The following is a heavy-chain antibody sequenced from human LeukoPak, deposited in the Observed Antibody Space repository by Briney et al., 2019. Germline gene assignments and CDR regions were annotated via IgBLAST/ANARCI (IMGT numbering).Heavy chain of an antibody. CDR2: IYPGDSDT. D-gene: IGHD6-13*01. CDR3: ARGYSSRFDP. J-gene: IGHJ5*02. V-gene: IGHV5-51*07. Sequence: GASLKISCKGAGYTFTSHWVGWVHQIPGKLVEWMGIIYPGDSDTRYSPSFQGQVTISADKSITTAYLQWRSLKASDTAMYYCARGYSSRFDPWGQGTLVTVSS. CDR1: GYTFTSHW.